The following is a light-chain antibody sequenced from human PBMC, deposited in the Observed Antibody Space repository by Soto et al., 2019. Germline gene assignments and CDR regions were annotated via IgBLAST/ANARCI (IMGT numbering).Light chain of an antibody. V-gene: IGKV3-20*01. CDR1: QSVSSSY. CDR3: QQYGTSPLT. Sequence: EIVLTQSPGTLSLSPVERATLSCRASQSVSSSYLAWYQQEPGQAPRLLIYGASSRATGIPDRFSGSGSGTDFTLAISRLEPEDFAVYYCQQYGTSPLTFGPGTKVDI. J-gene: IGKJ3*01. CDR2: GAS.